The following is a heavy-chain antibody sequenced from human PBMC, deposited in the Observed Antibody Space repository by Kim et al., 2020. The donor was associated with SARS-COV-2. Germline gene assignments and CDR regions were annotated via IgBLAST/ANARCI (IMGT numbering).Heavy chain of an antibody. D-gene: IGHD3-16*01. J-gene: IGHJ6*02. V-gene: IGHV3-23*01. CDR3: AKDIWDYSGMDA. Sequence: TYTGASLKGRLTIARETSMNALYLQMNSLRPGDPAIYYCAKDIWDYSGMDAWGQGTTVTVSS. CDR2: T.